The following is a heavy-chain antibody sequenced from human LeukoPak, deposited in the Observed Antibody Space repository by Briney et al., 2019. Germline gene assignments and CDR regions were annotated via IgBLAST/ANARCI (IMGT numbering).Heavy chain of an antibody. V-gene: IGHV4-30-4*08. J-gene: IGHJ5*02. CDR1: GGSISSGDYY. CDR2: IYYSGST. CDR3: ARGDGSHRREDGFDP. Sequence: SQTLSLTCTVSGGSISSGDYYWSWIRQPPGTGLEWIGYIYYSGSTYYNPSLKSRVTISVDTSKNQLSLKLSSVTAADTAVYYCARGDGSHRREDGFDPWGQGTLVTVSS. D-gene: IGHD5-24*01.